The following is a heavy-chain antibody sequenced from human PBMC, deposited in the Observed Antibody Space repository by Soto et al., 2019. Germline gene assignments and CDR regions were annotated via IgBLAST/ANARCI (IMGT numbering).Heavy chain of an antibody. J-gene: IGHJ3*01. D-gene: IGHD2-8*02. CDR1: GGSITTGGRY. CDR3: AQSLVFTGGNSFDF. V-gene: IGHV4-31*02. CDR2: IYYSGNT. Sequence: QVRLQEWGPGLEKPSQTLSLKCSVSGGSITTGGRYWSWIRQLPGKGLEWIGDIYYSGNTYYNPYLKSRVTISVEAAKNQFSLTLSSVTAADTSVYYCAQSLVFTGGNSFDFWGQGRLVTVSS.